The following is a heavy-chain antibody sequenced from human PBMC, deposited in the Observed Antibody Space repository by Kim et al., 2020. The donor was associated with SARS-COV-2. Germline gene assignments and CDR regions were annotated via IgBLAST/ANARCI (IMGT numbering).Heavy chain of an antibody. D-gene: IGHD1-26*01. CDR1: GGTFSSYA. Sequence: SVKVSCKASGGTFSSYAISWVRQAPGQGLEWMGGIIPIFGTANYAQKFQGRVTITADESTSTAYMELSSLRSEDTAVYYCAGKWELHYYYYYGMDVWGQGTTVTVSS. V-gene: IGHV1-69*13. CDR2: IIPIFGTA. J-gene: IGHJ6*02. CDR3: AGKWELHYYYYYGMDV.